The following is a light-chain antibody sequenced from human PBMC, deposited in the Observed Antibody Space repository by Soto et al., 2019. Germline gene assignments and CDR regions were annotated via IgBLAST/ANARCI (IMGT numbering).Light chain of an antibody. CDR3: QHYYKWPLT. J-gene: IGKJ4*01. CDR2: GAS. CDR1: QNINSD. V-gene: IGKV3-15*01. Sequence: EIVMTQSPATLSVSPGERATLPCRASQNINSDLAWYQQKPGQAPRLLIYGASTRATAFPARFSGSGSGTDFTLTITSLQSEDSAVYYCQHYYKWPLTFGGGTKVDIK.